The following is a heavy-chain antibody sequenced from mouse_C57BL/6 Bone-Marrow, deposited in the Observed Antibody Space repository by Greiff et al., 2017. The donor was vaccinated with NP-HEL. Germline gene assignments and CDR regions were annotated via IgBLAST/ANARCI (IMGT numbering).Heavy chain of an antibody. CDR1: GYTFTSYW. J-gene: IGHJ1*03. CDR3: ARGDITTVAPSYWYFDV. D-gene: IGHD1-1*01. CDR2: IDPSDSYT. Sequence: QVQLQQPGAELVKPGASVKLSCKASGYTFTSYWMQWVKQRPGQGLEWIGEIDPSDSYTNYNQQFKGKATLTVDTSSSTAYMQLSSLTSEDSAVYYCARGDITTVAPSYWYFDVWGTGTTVTVSS. V-gene: IGHV1-50*01.